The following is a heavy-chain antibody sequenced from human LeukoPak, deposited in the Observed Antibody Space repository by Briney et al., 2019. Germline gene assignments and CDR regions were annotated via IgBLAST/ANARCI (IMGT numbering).Heavy chain of an antibody. V-gene: IGHV3-23*01. CDR2: ISNNGGYT. J-gene: IGHJ4*02. CDR1: GFTFSSYS. D-gene: IGHD2-15*01. CDR3: AKQLGYCSDGSCYFPY. Sequence: GGSLRLSCAASGFTFSSYSMSWVRQAPGKGLEWVSTISNNGGYTYYADSVQGRFTISRDNSKSTLCLQMNSLRAEDTAVYYCAKQLGYCSDGSCYFPYWGQGTLVTVSS.